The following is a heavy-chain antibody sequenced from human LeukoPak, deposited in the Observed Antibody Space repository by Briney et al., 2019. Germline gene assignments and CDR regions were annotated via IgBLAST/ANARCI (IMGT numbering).Heavy chain of an antibody. CDR1: GFTFSRYA. CDR2: IISTSERK. V-gene: IGHV3-23*01. D-gene: IGHD3-3*01. Sequence: PGGSLRLSCAASGFTFSRYAMSWVRQAPGKGLEWVSGIISTSERKYYADSVKGRFTISRDNSKNTLYLQMNSLRAEDTAIYYCARDERLLSFLKWGQGTLVTVSS. CDR3: ARDERLLSFLK. J-gene: IGHJ4*02.